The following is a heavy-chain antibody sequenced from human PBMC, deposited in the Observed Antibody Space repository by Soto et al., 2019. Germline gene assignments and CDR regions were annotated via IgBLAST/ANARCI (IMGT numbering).Heavy chain of an antibody. CDR1: GGSISSGGYS. CDR3: ARAMTTVTTIDY. J-gene: IGHJ4*02. V-gene: IGHV4-30-2*01. D-gene: IGHD4-17*01. CDR2: IYHSGST. Sequence: SETLSLTCAVSGGSISSGGYSWSWIRQPPGKGLEWIGYIYHSGSTYYNPSLKSRVTISVDRSKNQFSLKLSPVTAADTAVYYCARAMTTVTTIDYWGQGTLVTVS.